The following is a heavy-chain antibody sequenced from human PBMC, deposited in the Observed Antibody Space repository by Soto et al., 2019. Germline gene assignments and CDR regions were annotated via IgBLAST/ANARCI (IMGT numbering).Heavy chain of an antibody. J-gene: IGHJ4*02. CDR3: ARGSDTGYYFDY. V-gene: IGHV4-34*01. CDR2: INHSGST. CDR1: GGSFSGYY. D-gene: IGHD5-18*01. Sequence: QVQLQQWGAGLLKPSETLSLTCAVYGGSFSGYYWSWIRQPPGKGLEWIGEINHSGSTNYNPSLKSRXXIXVXXSKNQFSLKLSSVTAADTAVYYCARGSDTGYYFDYWGQGTLVTVSS.